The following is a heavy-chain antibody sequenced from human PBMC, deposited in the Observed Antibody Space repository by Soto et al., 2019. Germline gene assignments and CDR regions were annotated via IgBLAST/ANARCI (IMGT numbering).Heavy chain of an antibody. CDR1: GGSISSGGYS. J-gene: IGHJ1*01. CDR2: IYHSGYT. Sequence: PSETLSLTCAVSGGSISSGGYSWSWIRQPPAKGLEWIGYIYHSGYTYCNPSLKSRVTISVDRSKNQFSLKLSSVTAADTAVYYCARLRVEMATNGPGYFQHWGQGTLVPVSS. D-gene: IGHD5-12*01. CDR3: ARLRVEMATNGPGYFQH. V-gene: IGHV4-30-2*01.